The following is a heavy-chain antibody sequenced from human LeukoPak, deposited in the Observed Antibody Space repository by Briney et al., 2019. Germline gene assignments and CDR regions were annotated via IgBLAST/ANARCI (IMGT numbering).Heavy chain of an antibody. CDR3: AGTITTFPFDY. CDR2: IYHSGST. Sequence: SETLSLTCTVSGYSISSGYYWGWIRQPPGKGLEWIGSIYHSGSTYYNPSLKSRVTISVDTSKNQFSLKLSSVTAADTAVYYCAGTITTFPFDYWGQGTLVTVSS. D-gene: IGHD3-3*01. V-gene: IGHV4-38-2*02. CDR1: GYSISSGYY. J-gene: IGHJ4*02.